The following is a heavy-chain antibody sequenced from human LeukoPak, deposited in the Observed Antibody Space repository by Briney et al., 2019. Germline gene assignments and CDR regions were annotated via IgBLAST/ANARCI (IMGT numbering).Heavy chain of an antibody. CDR1: GFTLSDHY. V-gene: IGHV3-72*01. Sequence: GVTLTLSCAASGFTLSDHYLYWFRQAPAKGLEWLGRSEDKADRYTKEYAASVTGRFTISRDDSKNSLYLQMNSLKTEDTAVYHCSRGYSGVSVYAFDIWGQGTMVTVSS. CDR3: SRGYSGVSVYAFDI. D-gene: IGHD1-26*01. J-gene: IGHJ3*02. CDR2: SEDKADRYTK.